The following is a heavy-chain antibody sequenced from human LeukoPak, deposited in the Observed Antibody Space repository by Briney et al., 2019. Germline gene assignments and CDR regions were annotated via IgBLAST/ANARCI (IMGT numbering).Heavy chain of an antibody. J-gene: IGHJ4*02. CDR3: ARGWSSYYDSSGYYLAYFDY. CDR2: IIPIFGTA. CDR1: GGTFSSYA. D-gene: IGHD3-22*01. Sequence: SVKVSCKASGGTFSSYAISWVRQAPGQGLEWMGGIIPIFGTANYAQKFQGRVTITADESTSTAYMELSSLRSEDTAVYYCARGWSSYYDSSGYYLAYFDYWGQGTLVTVSS. V-gene: IGHV1-69*13.